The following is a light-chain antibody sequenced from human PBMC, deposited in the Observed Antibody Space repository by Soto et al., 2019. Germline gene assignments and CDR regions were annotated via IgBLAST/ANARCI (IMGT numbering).Light chain of an antibody. CDR3: QSYDSSLSGWGV. CDR1: SSNIGAGYD. Sequence: QSVLTQPPSVSGAPGQRVTISCTGSSSNIGAGYDVHWYQQLPGTAPKLLIYGNSNRPSGVPDRFSGSKSSTSASLAITGLEAEDEADDYGQSYDSSLSGWGVFGGGTKLTVL. CDR2: GNS. J-gene: IGLJ3*02. V-gene: IGLV1-40*01.